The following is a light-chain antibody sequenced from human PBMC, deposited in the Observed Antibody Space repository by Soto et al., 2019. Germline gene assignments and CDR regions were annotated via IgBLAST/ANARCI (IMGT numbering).Light chain of an antibody. Sequence: EIERTQARRVVSVCTGERAPLYCRASQSVSSSYLAWYQQKPGQAPRLLIYGASSRATGIPDRFSGSGSGTNFTLPISRLEPEDFAVYYRHQYVSSPRTFGQGTKVDIK. CDR2: GAS. CDR3: HQYVSSPRT. J-gene: IGKJ1*01. CDR1: QSVSSSY. V-gene: IGKV3-20*01.